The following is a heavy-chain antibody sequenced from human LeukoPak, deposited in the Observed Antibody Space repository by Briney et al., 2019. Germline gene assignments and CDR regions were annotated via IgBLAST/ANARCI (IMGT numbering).Heavy chain of an antibody. J-gene: IGHJ6*02. CDR3: ARHFAGPGTYTPYYGMDV. CDR1: WGSISSYY. V-gene: IGHV4-59*08. Sequence: PSETLSLTCTVSWGSISSYYWTWIRQPPGKGLEWIGYIYYSWSTNYNPSLKRRVTISVDTSNKHFSLKLSSVTAADTAVYYCARHFAGPGTYTPYYGMDVWGQGTTVTVS. D-gene: IGHD3-3*01. CDR2: IYYSWST.